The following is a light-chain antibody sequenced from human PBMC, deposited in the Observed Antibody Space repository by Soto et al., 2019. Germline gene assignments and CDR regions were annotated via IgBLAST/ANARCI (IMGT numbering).Light chain of an antibody. J-gene: IGKJ1*01. V-gene: IGKV3-20*01. CDR1: PSISSGY. Sequence: EIVLTQSPGPPSLSPGERATLSCRACPSISSGYLAWHQQKNGQAPRLLIYGASSRASGIPDRFSGSGSGTDFTLTIIRLAPEDFAVYYCQQYGTSPRTFGQGTKVDIK. CDR2: GAS. CDR3: QQYGTSPRT.